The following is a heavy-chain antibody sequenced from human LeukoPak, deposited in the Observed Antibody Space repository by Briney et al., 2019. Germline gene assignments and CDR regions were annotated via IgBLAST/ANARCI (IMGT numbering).Heavy chain of an antibody. CDR3: ARAFYCSSTSCRDY. CDR2: INHSGST. Sequence: KSGGSLRLSCAASRFTSSSYAMSWIRQPPGKGLEWIGEINHSGSTNYNPPLKSRVTISVDTSKNQFSLKLSSVTAADTAVYYCARAFYCSSTSCRDYWGQGTLVTVSS. CDR1: RFTSSSYA. V-gene: IGHV4-34*01. J-gene: IGHJ4*02. D-gene: IGHD2-2*01.